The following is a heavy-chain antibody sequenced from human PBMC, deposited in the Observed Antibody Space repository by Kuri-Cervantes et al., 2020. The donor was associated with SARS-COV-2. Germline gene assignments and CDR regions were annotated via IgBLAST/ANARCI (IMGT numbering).Heavy chain of an antibody. CDR1: GFTFSSYA. V-gene: IGHV3-23*01. J-gene: IGHJ4*02. CDR3: ARDYDSSGHMLDY. CDR2: LSVSGGNT. D-gene: IGHD3-22*01. Sequence: GGSLRLSCAASGFTFSSYAMTWVRQAPGKGLEWVSSLSVSGGNTYYADSVKGRFTISRDNSKNTLYLQMNSLRAEDTAVYYCARDYDSSGHMLDYWGQGTLVTVSS.